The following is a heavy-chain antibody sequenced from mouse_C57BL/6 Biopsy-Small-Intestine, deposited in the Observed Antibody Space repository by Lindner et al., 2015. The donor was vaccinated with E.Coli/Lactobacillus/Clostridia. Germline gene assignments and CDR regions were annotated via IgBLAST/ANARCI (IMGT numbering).Heavy chain of an antibody. CDR1: GYTFTDYW. CDR2: INPSSDYT. V-gene: IGHV1-7*01. D-gene: IGHD1-1*01. J-gene: IGHJ3*01. CDR3: AREAYFFPAWFAY. Sequence: VQLQESGAELAKPGASVRLSCKASGYTFTDYWMHWVKQRPGQGLEWIGYINPSSDYTKYNQKFKDKATLTADKSSSTAYMQLSSLTYKDSAVYYCAREAYFFPAWFAYWGQGTLVTVSA.